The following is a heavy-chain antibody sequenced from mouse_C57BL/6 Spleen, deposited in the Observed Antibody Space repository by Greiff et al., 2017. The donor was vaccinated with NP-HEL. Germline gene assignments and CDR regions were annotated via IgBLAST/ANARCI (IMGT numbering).Heavy chain of an antibody. CDR2: IYPGSGST. CDR3: ERSDGKKDAIDY. J-gene: IGHJ4*01. V-gene: IGHV1-55*01. CDR1: GYTFTSYW. Sequence: QVQLQQPGAELVKPGASVKLSCKASGYTFTSYWITWVKQRPGQGLEWIGDIYPGSGSTNYNEKFKSKATLTVDTSSSTAYMQLSSLTSEDSAVYYCERSDGKKDAIDYWGQGTSVTVSS. D-gene: IGHD1-1*01.